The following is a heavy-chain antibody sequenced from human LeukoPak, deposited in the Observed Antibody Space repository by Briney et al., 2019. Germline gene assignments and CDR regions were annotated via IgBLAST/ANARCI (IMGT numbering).Heavy chain of an antibody. V-gene: IGHV3-53*01. Sequence: PGGSLRLSCAASGFTVSSNYMSWVRQAPGKGLEWVSVIYSGGSTYYADSVKGRFTISRDNSKNTLYLQMNSLRAEDTAVYYCAGLSITMVRGVIGYFDYWGQGTLVTVSS. CDR1: GFTVSSNY. CDR3: AGLSITMVRGVIGYFDY. D-gene: IGHD3-10*01. J-gene: IGHJ4*02. CDR2: IYSGGST.